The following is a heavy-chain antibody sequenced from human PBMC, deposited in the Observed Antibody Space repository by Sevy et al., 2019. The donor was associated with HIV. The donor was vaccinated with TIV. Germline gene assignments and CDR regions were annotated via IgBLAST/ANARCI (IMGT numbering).Heavy chain of an antibody. CDR1: GDSVSSNSAA. Sequence: QSQSLSLTCAISGDSVSSNSAAWNWIRQSPSRGLEWLGRTYYRSKWYNDYAVSVKSRITINPDTSKNQFSMQLNSVTPEDTAVYYCARAGIEMATSYYFDYWGQGTLVTVSS. D-gene: IGHD5-12*01. CDR3: ARAGIEMATSYYFDY. CDR2: TYYRSKWYN. J-gene: IGHJ4*02. V-gene: IGHV6-1*01.